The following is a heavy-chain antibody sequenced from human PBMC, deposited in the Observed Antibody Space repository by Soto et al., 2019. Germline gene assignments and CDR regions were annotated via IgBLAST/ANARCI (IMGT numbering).Heavy chain of an antibody. CDR3: ARGGIKIDVHY. V-gene: IGHV4-31*03. CDR2: IYHSWNA. Sequence: QVQLQESGPGLVEPSETLSLTCTVSGDSIISGNFYWGWILQHPGKGLEWIGFIYHSWNAYYNPSLESRLTSSIDTSTNQLSLKLTSLTAGDTATYFCARGGIKIDVHYWGQGILVTVSS. J-gene: IGHJ4*02. CDR1: GDSIISGNFY. D-gene: IGHD2-21*01.